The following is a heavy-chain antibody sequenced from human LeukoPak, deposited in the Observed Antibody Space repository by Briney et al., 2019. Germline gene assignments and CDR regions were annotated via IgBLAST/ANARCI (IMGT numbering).Heavy chain of an antibody. CDR3: ARRYYYNLGSFPFDF. CDR2: IHNSGTT. D-gene: IGHD3-10*01. J-gene: IGHJ4*02. Sequence: RSSETLSLTCAVSGGPFSGYFWSWIRQSSGKGLEWIGEIHNSGTTNYNLSLNSRVTISEDTSKNQFYLNLSSVTAADTAVYYCARRYYYNLGSFPFDFWGQGTLVTVSS. CDR1: GGPFSGYF. V-gene: IGHV4-34*01.